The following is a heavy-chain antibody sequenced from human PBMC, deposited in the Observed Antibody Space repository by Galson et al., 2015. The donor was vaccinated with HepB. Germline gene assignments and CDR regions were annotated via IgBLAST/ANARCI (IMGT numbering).Heavy chain of an antibody. CDR1: GFTFSDYY. J-gene: IGHJ5*02. D-gene: IGHD2-15*01. V-gene: IGHV3-11*01. CDR3: ARALVVVAATPWFDP. Sequence: SLRLSCAASGFTFSDYYMSWIRQAPGKGLEWVSYISSSCSTIYYADSVKGRFTITRDNAKNSLYLQMNSLRAEDTAVYYRARALVVVAATPWFDPWGQGTLVTVSS. CDR2: ISSSCSTI.